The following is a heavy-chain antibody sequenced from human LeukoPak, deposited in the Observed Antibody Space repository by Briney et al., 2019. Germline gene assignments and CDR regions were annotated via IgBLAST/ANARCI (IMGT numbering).Heavy chain of an antibody. J-gene: IGHJ5*02. D-gene: IGHD3-3*01. CDR1: GGSISSYY. V-gene: IGHV4-4*07. CDR3: ARGGYDFWSGYEPNWFDP. CDR2: IYTSGST. Sequence: SETLSLTCTVSGGSISSYYWSWVRQPAGKGLEWIGHIYTSGSTIYNPSLKSRVTMSVDTSKNQLSLKLSSVTAADTAVYYCARGGYDFWSGYEPNWFDPWGQGTLVAVSS.